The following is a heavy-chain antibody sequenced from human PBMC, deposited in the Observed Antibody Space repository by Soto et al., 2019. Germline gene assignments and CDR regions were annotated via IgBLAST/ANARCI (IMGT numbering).Heavy chain of an antibody. V-gene: IGHV1-69*06. J-gene: IGHJ2*01. CDR2: IIPIFGTA. Sequence: LLRSGAGGKNPGPSVKAPCQAFEDTFRNNAFSWGGQPPDKGLEWRGGIIPIFGTANYAQKFQGRVTITADTSANTVYLELSSLRSEDTAVYYCASTKYDSSAYYYWYLGLWGRGTLVTVSS. CDR1: EDTFRNNA. D-gene: IGHD3-22*01. CDR3: ASTKYDSSAYYYWYLGL.